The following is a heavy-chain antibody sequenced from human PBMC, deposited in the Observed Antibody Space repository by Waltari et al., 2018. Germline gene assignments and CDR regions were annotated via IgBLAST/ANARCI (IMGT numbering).Heavy chain of an antibody. D-gene: IGHD4-4*01. Sequence: QVQLQESGPGLVKPSETLSLTCTVSGGSISSYYWSWIRQPPGKGLEWIGYIYYSGSTNYNPALRSRVTISVDTSKNQFSLKLSSVTAADTAVYYCATYTDYSNYGPPVDYYYYMDVWGKGTTVTVSS. CDR2: IYYSGST. CDR3: ATYTDYSNYGPPVDYYYYMDV. V-gene: IGHV4-59*01. CDR1: GGSISSYY. J-gene: IGHJ6*03.